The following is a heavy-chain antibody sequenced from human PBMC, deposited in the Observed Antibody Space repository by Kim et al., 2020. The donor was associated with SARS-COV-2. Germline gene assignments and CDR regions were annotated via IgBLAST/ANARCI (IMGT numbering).Heavy chain of an antibody. CDR3: AREAAGIRAFDY. CDR1: GFTFSNFA. J-gene: IGHJ4*02. CDR2: ISYYGTDT. V-gene: IGHV3-30*04. D-gene: IGHD6-13*01. Sequence: GGSLRLSCAASGFTFSNFAMHWVRQAPGKGLEWVALISYYGTDTYYPDSVKGRFTLSRDNSKNTLFLQMNSLRPDDTAVYYCAREAAGIRAFDYWGRGIQVTVSS.